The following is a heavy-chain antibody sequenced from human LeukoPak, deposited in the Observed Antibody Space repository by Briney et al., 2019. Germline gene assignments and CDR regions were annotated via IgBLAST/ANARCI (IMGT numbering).Heavy chain of an antibody. J-gene: IGHJ4*02. D-gene: IGHD6-13*01. Sequence: PGGSLRLSCAASGFTFSDYYMSWIRQAPGKGLEWVSYISSSSSYTNYADSVKGRFTISRDNAKNSLYLQINRLRAEDTAVYYCARDSYSGSWYSSAYYFVYCGQGTLVTVSS. V-gene: IGHV3-11*06. CDR1: GFTFSDYY. CDR3: ARDSYSGSWYSSAYYFVY. CDR2: ISSSSSYT.